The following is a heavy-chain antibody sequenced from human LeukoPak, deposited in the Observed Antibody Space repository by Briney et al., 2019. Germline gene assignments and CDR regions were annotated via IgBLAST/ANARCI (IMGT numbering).Heavy chain of an antibody. CDR2: INHSGST. D-gene: IGHD6-6*01. V-gene: IGHV4-34*01. CDR3: ARRGSIAARMSDY. CDR1: GGSISSYY. Sequence: SETLSLTCTVSGGSISSYYWSWIRQPPGKGLEWIGEINHSGSTNYNPSLKSRVTISVDTSKNQFSLKLSSVTAADTAVYYCARRGSIAARMSDYWGQGTLVTVSS. J-gene: IGHJ4*02.